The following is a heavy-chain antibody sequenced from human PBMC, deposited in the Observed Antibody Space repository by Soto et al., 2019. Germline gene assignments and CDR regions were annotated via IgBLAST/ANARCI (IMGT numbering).Heavy chain of an antibody. CDR1: GGSFSGYY. CDR2: INHSGST. Sequence: SETLSLTCAVYGGSFSGYYWSWIRQPPGKGLEWIGEINHSGSTNYNPSLKSRVTISVDTSKNQLSLKLSSVTAADTAVYYCAKGVGAIAALYNWFDPGGQGTLVT. CDR3: AKGVGAIAALYNWFDP. J-gene: IGHJ5*02. D-gene: IGHD6-6*01. V-gene: IGHV4-34*01.